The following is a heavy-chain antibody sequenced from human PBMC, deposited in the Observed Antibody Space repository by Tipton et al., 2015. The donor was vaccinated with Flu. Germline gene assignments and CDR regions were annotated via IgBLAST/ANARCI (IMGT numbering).Heavy chain of an antibody. V-gene: IGHV4-61*01. J-gene: IGHJ2*01. CDR1: GGSVGSGSYY. CDR2: IYYSGST. Sequence: LRLSCTVSGGSVGSGSYYWSWIRQPPGKGPEWIGYIYYSGSTNYNPSLRSRVTISVDTSKNQFSLKLSSVTAADTAVYYCARTLTTQWLVYWYFDLWGRGTLVTVSS. CDR3: ARTLTTQWLVYWYFDL. D-gene: IGHD6-19*01.